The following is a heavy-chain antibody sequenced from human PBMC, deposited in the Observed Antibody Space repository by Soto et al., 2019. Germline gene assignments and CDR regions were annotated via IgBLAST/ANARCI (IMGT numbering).Heavy chain of an antibody. CDR1: GGSISSGGYY. Sequence: QVQLQESGPGLVKPSQTLSLTCTVSGGSISSGGYYWSWIRQHPGKGLEWIGYLYYSGSTSYNPSLKSRVTRSVDTSKNRFSLKLSSVTAAATAVYYWARVVLARYYYYYGMDVWGQGTTVTVSS. D-gene: IGHD2-15*01. V-gene: IGHV4-31*03. CDR3: ARVVLARYYYYYGMDV. J-gene: IGHJ6*02. CDR2: LYYSGST.